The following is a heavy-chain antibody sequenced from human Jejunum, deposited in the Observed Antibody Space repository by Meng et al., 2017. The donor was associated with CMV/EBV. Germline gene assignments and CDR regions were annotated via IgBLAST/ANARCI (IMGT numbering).Heavy chain of an antibody. V-gene: IGHV3-74*01. D-gene: IGHD3-10*01. Sequence: LSCAASGWSFNKYWRNWVRQVTGKGQVWVSRINKDGSTTVKAESVKGRFNISRDNAKNTLSLQISSMRAEDTAVYYCVTGELFFDYWGQGTLVTVSS. J-gene: IGHJ4*02. CDR3: VTGELFFDY. CDR2: INKDGSTT. CDR1: GWSFNKYW.